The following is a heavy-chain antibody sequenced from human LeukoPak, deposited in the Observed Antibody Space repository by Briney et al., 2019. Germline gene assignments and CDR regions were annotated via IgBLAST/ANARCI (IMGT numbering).Heavy chain of an antibody. V-gene: IGHV3-7*03. J-gene: IGHJ6*02. CDR3: ARDLAEVAPGPRYYYYYGMDV. CDR2: IKQDGSET. CDR1: GFTFSRYW. D-gene: IGHD5-12*01. Sequence: PGGSLRLSCAASGFTFSRYWMSWVRQAPRKGLEWVANIKQDGSETYYVDSVRGRFTISRDNAKNSLYLQMDSLRAEDTAVYYRARDLAEVAPGPRYYYYYGMDVWGQGTTVTVSS.